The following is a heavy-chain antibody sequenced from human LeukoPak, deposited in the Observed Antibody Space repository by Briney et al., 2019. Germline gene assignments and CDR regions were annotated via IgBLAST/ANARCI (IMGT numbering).Heavy chain of an antibody. CDR2: ISPAGGTT. CDR1: GFTFSSEA. CDR3: TKVRSGSSSWALRVFDY. D-gene: IGHD6-13*01. J-gene: IGHJ4*02. V-gene: IGHV3-23*01. Sequence: PGGSLRLSCAVSGFTFSSEAMGWVRQLPGGGLERVSTISPAGGTTYYAESMKGRFTISRDNSKSTLYLQMNSLRVEDTAVYYCTKVRSGSSSWALRVFDYWGQGALVTVSS.